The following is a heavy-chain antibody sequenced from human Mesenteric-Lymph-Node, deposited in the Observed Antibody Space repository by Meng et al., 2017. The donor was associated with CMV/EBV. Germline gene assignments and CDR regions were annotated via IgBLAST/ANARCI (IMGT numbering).Heavy chain of an antibody. CDR3: ARGADPEDY. D-gene: IGHD1-14*01. CDR2: ISSSSSYI. CDR1: GFTFGDYA. J-gene: IGHJ4*02. V-gene: IGHV3-21*01. Sequence: GESLKISCTASGFTFGDYAMSWVRQAPGKGLEWVSSISSSSSYIYYADSVKGRFTISRDNAKNSLYLQMNSLRAEDTAVYYCARGADPEDYWGQGTLVTVSS.